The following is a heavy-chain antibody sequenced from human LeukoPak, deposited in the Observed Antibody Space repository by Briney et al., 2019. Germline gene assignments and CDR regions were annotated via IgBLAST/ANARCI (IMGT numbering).Heavy chain of an antibody. CDR1: GLTVSSSY. CDR2: IYNDGST. Sequence: GGSLRLSCAASGLTVSSSYMSWVRQAPEKGLEWVSIIYNDGSTYYADSMKGRFTISRDNSKNTLYLQVNSLRAEDTAMYYCARSILYAFDIWGQGTMVTVSS. V-gene: IGHV3-53*01. D-gene: IGHD3-3*02. CDR3: ARSILYAFDI. J-gene: IGHJ3*02.